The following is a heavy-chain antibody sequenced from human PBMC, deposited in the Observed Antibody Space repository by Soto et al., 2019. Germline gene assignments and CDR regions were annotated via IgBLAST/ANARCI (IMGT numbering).Heavy chain of an antibody. D-gene: IGHD3-22*01. CDR3: ASSRGYYYDYYCYGMDV. J-gene: IGHJ6*02. V-gene: IGHV1-3*01. CDR1: GYTFTSYA. Sequence: QVQLVQSGAEVKKPGASVKVSCKASGYTFTSYAMHWVRQAPGQRLEWMGWINAGNGNTKYSQKFQGRVTITRDTSASTAYMELSSLRSEDTAVYYCASSRGYYYDYYCYGMDVWGQGTTVTVSS. CDR2: INAGNGNT.